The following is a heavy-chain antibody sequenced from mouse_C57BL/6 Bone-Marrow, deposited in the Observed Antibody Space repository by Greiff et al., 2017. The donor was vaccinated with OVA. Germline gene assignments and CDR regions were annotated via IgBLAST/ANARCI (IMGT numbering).Heavy chain of an antibody. J-gene: IGHJ3*01. CDR2: IDPETGGT. Sequence: QVHVKQSGAELVRPGASVTLSCKASGYTFTDYEMHWVKQTPVHGLEWIGAIDPETGGTAYNQKFKGKAILTADKSSSTAYMELRSLTSEDSAVYYCTDFRYWGQGTLVTVSA. V-gene: IGHV1-15*01. CDR1: GYTFTDYE. CDR3: TDFRY.